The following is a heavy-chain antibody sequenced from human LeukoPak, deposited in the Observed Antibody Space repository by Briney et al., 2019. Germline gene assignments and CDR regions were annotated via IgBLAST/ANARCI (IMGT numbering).Heavy chain of an antibody. CDR2: IYYSGGT. CDR3: ASPGTDGSGRVIYY. J-gene: IGHJ4*02. V-gene: IGHV4-39*01. Sequence: PSETLSLTCTVSGGSISSSSYYWGWIRQPPGKGLEWIGSIYYSGGTYYNPSLKSRVTISVDTSKNQFSLELSSVTAADTAVYYCASPGTDGSGRVIYYWGQGTLVTVSS. CDR1: GGSISSSSYY. D-gene: IGHD3-10*01.